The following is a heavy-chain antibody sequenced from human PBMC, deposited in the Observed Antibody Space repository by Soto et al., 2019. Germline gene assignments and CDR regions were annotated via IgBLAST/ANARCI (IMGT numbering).Heavy chain of an antibody. CDR2: INQDGSEK. CDR1: GFTFSTYW. CDR3: SRSLNS. Sequence: GGSLRPSCAASGFTFSTYWMDWVRQTPGKGLEWVANINQDGSEKNYVDSVKGRFTIYRDNAKNSLYLQMSSLTAEDSALYYCSRSLNSWGQGTLVTVSS. V-gene: IGHV3-7*01. J-gene: IGHJ4*02.